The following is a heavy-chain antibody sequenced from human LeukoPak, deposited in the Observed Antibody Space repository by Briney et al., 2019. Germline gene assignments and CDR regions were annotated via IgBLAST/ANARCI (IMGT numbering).Heavy chain of an antibody. CDR1: GGSISSYY. D-gene: IGHD3-9*01. J-gene: IGHJ4*02. Sequence: SETLSLTCTVSGGSISSYYWSWIRQPPGKGLEWLGYIYYSGSTNYNPSLKSRVTISVDTSKNQFSLKLSSVTAADTAVYYCARGGDYDILTGYYGYFDYWGQGTLVTVSS. V-gene: IGHV4-59*01. CDR3: ARGGDYDILTGYYGYFDY. CDR2: IYYSGST.